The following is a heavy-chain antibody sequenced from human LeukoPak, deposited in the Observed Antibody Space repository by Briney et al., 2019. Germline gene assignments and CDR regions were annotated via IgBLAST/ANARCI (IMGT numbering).Heavy chain of an antibody. V-gene: IGHV4-34*01. D-gene: IGHD6-13*01. J-gene: IGHJ6*03. Sequence: PSETLSLTCAVYGGSFSGYYWSWIREPPGKGLEWIGEINHCGSTNYNPSLKSRVTISVDTSKNQFSLKLSSVTAADTAVYYCARTRFRIAAAGAYYYYYMDVWGKGTTVTISS. CDR2: INHCGST. CDR1: GGSFSGYY. CDR3: ARTRFRIAAAGAYYYYYMDV.